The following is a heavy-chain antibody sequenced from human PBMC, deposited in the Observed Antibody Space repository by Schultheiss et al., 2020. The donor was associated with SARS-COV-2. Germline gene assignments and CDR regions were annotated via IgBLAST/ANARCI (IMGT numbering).Heavy chain of an antibody. V-gene: IGHV5-10-1*01. J-gene: IGHJ2*01. CDR1: GYSFTSYW. CDR3: ARGATEQWLVRSVNYWYFDL. CDR2: IDPSDSYT. D-gene: IGHD6-19*01. Sequence: GESLKISCKGSGYSFTSYWISWVRQMPGKGLEWMGRIDPSDSYTNYSPSFQGHVTISADKSISTAYLQWSSLKASDTAMYYCARGATEQWLVRSVNYWYFDLWGRGTLVTVSS.